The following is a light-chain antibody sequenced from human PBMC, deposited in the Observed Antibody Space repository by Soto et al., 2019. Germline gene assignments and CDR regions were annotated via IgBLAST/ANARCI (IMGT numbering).Light chain of an antibody. CDR1: QTIAAY. CDR2: AAS. Sequence: DIQMTQSPSSLAASVGDRVTITCRASQTIAAYLNWYQLKPGQAPNLLIYAASSLQRVVPSRFSGSGSGTDFTITISSLLHADFEPYYCQPSYSSPPSFGQGTKREIQ. V-gene: IGKV1-39*01. J-gene: IGKJ1*01. CDR3: QPSYSSPPS.